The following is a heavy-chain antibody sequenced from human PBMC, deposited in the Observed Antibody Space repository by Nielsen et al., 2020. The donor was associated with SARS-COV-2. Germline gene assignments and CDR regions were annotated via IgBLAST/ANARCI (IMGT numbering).Heavy chain of an antibody. CDR2: IYYSGST. J-gene: IGHJ2*01. CDR3: ARGGGPGYCSGGSCYSDWYFDL. Sequence: SETLSLTCTVSGGSISSYYWSWIRQPPGKGLEWIGYIYYSGSTNYNPSLKSRVTISVDTSKNQFSLKLSSVTAADTAVYYCARGGGPGYCSGGSCYSDWYFDLWGRGTLVTVSS. D-gene: IGHD2-15*01. V-gene: IGHV4-59*01. CDR1: GGSISSYY.